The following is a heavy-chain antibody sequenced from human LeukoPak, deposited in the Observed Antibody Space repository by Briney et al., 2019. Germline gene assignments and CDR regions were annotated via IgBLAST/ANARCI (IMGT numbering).Heavy chain of an antibody. J-gene: IGHJ6*03. D-gene: IGHD3-3*01. CDR2: ISAYNGNT. CDR1: GYTFTSYG. Sequence: ASVKVSCKASGYTFTSYGISWVRQAPGQGLEWMGWISAYNGNTNYAQKLQGRVTMTTDTSTSTAYMELRSLRSDDTAVYYCARVDMYYDFWSGYLTGSPDYYYYYYMDVWGKGTTVTVSS. V-gene: IGHV1-18*01. CDR3: ARVDMYYDFWSGYLTGSPDYYYYYYMDV.